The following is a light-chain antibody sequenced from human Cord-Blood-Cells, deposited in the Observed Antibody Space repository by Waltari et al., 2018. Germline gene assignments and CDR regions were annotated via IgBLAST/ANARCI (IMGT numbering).Light chain of an antibody. V-gene: IGKV1-9*01. CDR2: AAS. CDR3: QQLNSYPIT. J-gene: IGKJ5*01. CDR1: QGISRY. Sequence: DIQLTQSPSFLSASVGVRVTLTCRASQGISRYLAWYQQKPGKAPKLLIYAASTLQSGVPSRFSGSGSGTEFTLTISSLQPEDFATYYCQQLNSYPITFGQGTRLEIK.